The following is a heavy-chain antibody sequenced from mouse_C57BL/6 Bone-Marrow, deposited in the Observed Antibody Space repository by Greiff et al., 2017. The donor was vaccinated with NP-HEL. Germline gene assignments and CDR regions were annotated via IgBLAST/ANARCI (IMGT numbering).Heavy chain of an antibody. CDR3: ARETTTVVATDWYFDV. CDR2: IYPRSGNT. V-gene: IGHV1-81*01. J-gene: IGHJ1*03. Sequence: VQRVESGAELARPGASVKLSCKASGYTFTSYGISWVKQRTGQGLEWIGEIYPRSGNTYYNEKFKGKATLTADKSSSTAYMELRSLTSEDSAVYFCARETTTVVATDWYFDVWGTGTTVTVSS. D-gene: IGHD1-1*01. CDR1: GYTFTSYG.